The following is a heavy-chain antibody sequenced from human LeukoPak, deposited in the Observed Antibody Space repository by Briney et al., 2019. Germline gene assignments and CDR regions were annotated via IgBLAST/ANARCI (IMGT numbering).Heavy chain of an antibody. CDR2: IKQDGSEK. CDR3: ARDLIFGVVHVYYYYGMDV. Sequence: GGSLRLSCAASGFTFSSYWMSWVRQAPGKGLEWVANIKQDGSEKYYVDSVKGRFTISRDNAKNSLYLQTNSLRAEDTAVYYCARDLIFGVVHVYYYYGMDVWGQGTTVTVSS. D-gene: IGHD3-3*01. J-gene: IGHJ6*02. CDR1: GFTFSSYW. V-gene: IGHV3-7*01.